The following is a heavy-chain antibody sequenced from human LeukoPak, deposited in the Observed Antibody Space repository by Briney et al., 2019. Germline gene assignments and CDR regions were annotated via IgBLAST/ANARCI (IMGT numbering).Heavy chain of an antibody. Sequence: GGSLRLSCAASGFTVSNNYMSWVRQAPGKGLEWVSVIYSGDNTYYVESVKGRFTISRDNSKNTLYLQMNSLRAEDTAVYYCAKDAPLVEWLFDYWGQGTLVTVSS. CDR1: GFTVSNNY. CDR3: AKDAPLVEWLFDY. J-gene: IGHJ4*02. D-gene: IGHD3-3*01. CDR2: IYSGDNT. V-gene: IGHV3-53*01.